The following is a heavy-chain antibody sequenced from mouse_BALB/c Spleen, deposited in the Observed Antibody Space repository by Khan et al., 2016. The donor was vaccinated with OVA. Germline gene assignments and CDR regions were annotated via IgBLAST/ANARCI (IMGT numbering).Heavy chain of an antibody. D-gene: IGHD1-1*02. CDR2: ISDGGGST. CDR3: VRAGYGGLGY. V-gene: IGHV5-4*02. J-gene: IGHJ3*01. Sequence: EVELVESGGGLVKPGGSLKLSCAASGFSFSDYYMYWIRQNPEKRLEWVATISDGGGSTYYPDSAKGRFTISRDTAKSNLYLQMSSLKSEDTAIYYCVRAGYGGLGYWGQGTLVTVSA. CDR1: GFSFSDYY.